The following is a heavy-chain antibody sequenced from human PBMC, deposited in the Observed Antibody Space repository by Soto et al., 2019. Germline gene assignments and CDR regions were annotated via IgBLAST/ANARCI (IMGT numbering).Heavy chain of an antibody. D-gene: IGHD3-3*01. CDR1: GFTFNNYA. Sequence: LRLSCAASGFTFNNYAMTWVRQAPGKGLEWVSGISGSGGTTFYAGSVKGRFAISRDNSKNTLYLQMNSLRAEDTAVYYCAKDSYYDFWSGYTSAFRNWGQGTLVTVSS. CDR2: ISGSGGTT. CDR3: AKDSYYDFWSGYTSAFRN. V-gene: IGHV3-23*01. J-gene: IGHJ4*02.